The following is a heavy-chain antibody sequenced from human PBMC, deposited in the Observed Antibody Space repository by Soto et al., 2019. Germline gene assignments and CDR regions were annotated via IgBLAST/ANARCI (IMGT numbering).Heavy chain of an antibody. V-gene: IGHV3-53*01. D-gene: IGHD1-26*01. CDR3: ATDSRNVGIGYFDS. J-gene: IGHJ4*02. Sequence: LRLSCAASGFKVGSSYVTWVRQAPGEGLEWVSVIVSGGSTHYADSVTGRFTVSRDVSNNTVYLHMSSLRAEDTAVYFCATDSRNVGIGYFDSWGLGTLVTVSS. CDR1: GFKVGSSY. CDR2: IVSGGST.